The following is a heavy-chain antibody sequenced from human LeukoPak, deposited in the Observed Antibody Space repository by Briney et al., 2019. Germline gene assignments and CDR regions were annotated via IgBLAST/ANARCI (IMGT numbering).Heavy chain of an antibody. D-gene: IGHD3-22*01. J-gene: IGHJ4*02. CDR3: ARDPDDSSGYYLDY. V-gene: IGHV4-39*02. Sequence: SETLSLTCTVSGGSISSSSYYWGWIRQPPGKGLEWIGSIYYSGSTYYNPSLKSRVTISVDTSKNQFSLKLSSVTAADTAVYYCARDPDDSSGYYLDYWGQGTLVTVSS. CDR1: GGSISSSSYY. CDR2: IYYSGST.